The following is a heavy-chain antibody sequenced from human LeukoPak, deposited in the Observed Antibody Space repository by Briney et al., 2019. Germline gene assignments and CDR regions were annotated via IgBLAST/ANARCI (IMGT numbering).Heavy chain of an antibody. CDR1: GGSISSSNYY. CDR2: IYTSGST. CDR3: PRFLTGVFDY. V-gene: IGHV4-61*02. J-gene: IGHJ4*02. D-gene: IGHD7-27*01. Sequence: PSETLSLTCTVSGGSISSSNYYWSWIRQPAGKGLEWIGRIYTSGSTNSNPSLKSRVTISVDTSKNQFSLKLSSVTAADTALYYCPRFLTGVFDYWGQGTLVTVSS.